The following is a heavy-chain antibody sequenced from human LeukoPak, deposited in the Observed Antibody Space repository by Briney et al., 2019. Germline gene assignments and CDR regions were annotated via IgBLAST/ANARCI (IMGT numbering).Heavy chain of an antibody. D-gene: IGHD2-15*01. CDR1: GGSISSGSYY. J-gene: IGHJ6*03. V-gene: IGHV4-61*02. CDR2: IYTSGST. CDR3: ARDWDCSGGSCYDYYYYMDV. Sequence: SETLSLTCSVSGGSISSGSYYWSWIRQPAGKGLEWIGRIYTSGSTNYNPSLKSRVTISVDTSKNQFSLKLNSVAAADTAVYYCARDWDCSGGSCYDYYYYMDVWGKGTTVTVSS.